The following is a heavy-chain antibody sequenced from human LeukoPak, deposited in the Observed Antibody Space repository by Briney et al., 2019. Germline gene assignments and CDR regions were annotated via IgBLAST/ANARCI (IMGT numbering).Heavy chain of an antibody. Sequence: SETLSLTCTVSGGSISSHYWSWIRQPPGKTLEWIGYIYYSGSTNYNPSLRSRVTISVDSSKNQFSLKPSSVTAADTALYYCARGLGVITMVRGVIIEPPTYWGQGTLVTVSS. CDR3: ARGLGVITMVRGVIIEPPTY. V-gene: IGHV4-59*11. CDR1: GGSISSHY. D-gene: IGHD3-10*01. J-gene: IGHJ4*02. CDR2: IYYSGST.